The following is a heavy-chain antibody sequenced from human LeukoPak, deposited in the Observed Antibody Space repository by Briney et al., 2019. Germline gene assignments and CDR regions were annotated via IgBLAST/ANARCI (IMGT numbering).Heavy chain of an antibody. V-gene: IGHV4-59*01. CDR1: GGSISSNY. CDR3: ARVMGSGWTGFVY. D-gene: IGHD6-19*01. J-gene: IGHJ4*02. CDR2: TYDSGYT. Sequence: PSETLSLTCTVSGGSISSNYRTWIRLPPGKVLEWIGYTYDSGYTNYNPSLKSRVTISVDMSKNQFSLKLSSVTAADTAVYYCARVMGSGWTGFVYWGQGTLVTVSS.